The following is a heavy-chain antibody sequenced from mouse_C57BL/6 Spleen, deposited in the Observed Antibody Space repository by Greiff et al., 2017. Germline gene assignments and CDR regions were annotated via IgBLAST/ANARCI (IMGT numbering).Heavy chain of an antibody. Sequence: QVQLQQPGTELVKPGASVKLSCKASGYTFTSYWMHWVKQRPGQGLEWIGNINPSNGGTNYNEKFKSKATLTVDKSSSTAYMQLSSRTSEDSAVYYCASAGRSTMFTTVYYYAMDYWGRGTSVTVSS. CDR3: ASAGRSTMFTTVYYYAMDY. CDR2: INPSNGGT. V-gene: IGHV1-53*01. J-gene: IGHJ4*01. D-gene: IGHD2-2*01. CDR1: GYTFTSYW.